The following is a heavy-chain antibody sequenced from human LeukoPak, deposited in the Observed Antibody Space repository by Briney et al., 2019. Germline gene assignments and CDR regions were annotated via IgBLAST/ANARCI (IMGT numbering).Heavy chain of an antibody. CDR2: ISSSSSYI. J-gene: IGHJ4*02. CDR1: GFTFSSYS. CDR3: ARAHIVGATIDY. V-gene: IGHV3-21*01. D-gene: IGHD1-26*01. Sequence: GGSLRLSCAASGFTFSSYSINWVRQAPGKGLDWVSSISSSSSYIYYADSVKGRFTISRDNAKNSLYLQMNSLRAEDTAVYYCARAHIVGATIDYWGQGTLVTVSS.